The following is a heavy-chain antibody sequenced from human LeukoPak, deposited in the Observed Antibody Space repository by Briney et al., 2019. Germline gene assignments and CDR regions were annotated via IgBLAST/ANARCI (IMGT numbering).Heavy chain of an antibody. J-gene: IGHJ4*02. D-gene: IGHD2-8*01. V-gene: IGHV3-48*03. CDR1: GFIFSSYE. Sequence: GGSLRLSCAASGFIFSSYEMNWVRQAAGKGLEWVSYISSSVSTILYADSVKSRFTISRENPKNTLYLQMNNLRAEDTAIYYCAKRDCTNGLCYYFDYWGQETLVTVSS. CDR2: ISSSVSTI. CDR3: AKRDCTNGLCYYFDY.